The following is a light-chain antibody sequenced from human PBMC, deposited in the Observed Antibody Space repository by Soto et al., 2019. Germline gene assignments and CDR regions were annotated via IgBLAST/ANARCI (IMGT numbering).Light chain of an antibody. J-gene: IGLJ1*01. CDR1: SSDVGAYYY. Sequence: ALTQPASVSGSPGQSITISCTGTSSDVGAYYYVSWYQLHPGKAPELMIFEVSNRPSGVSNRFSGSKSGNTASLTISGLQAEDEADYYCSSFTSTSTLVFGAGTKVTVL. CDR2: EVS. V-gene: IGLV2-14*01. CDR3: SSFTSTSTLV.